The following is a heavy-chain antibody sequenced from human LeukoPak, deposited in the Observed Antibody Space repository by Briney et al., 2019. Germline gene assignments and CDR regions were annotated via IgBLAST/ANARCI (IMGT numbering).Heavy chain of an antibody. J-gene: IGHJ4*02. CDR1: GFTFSSYA. CDR3: AKDREVVAAFFDY. Sequence: GGSLRLSCAASGFTFSSYAMSWVRQAPGKGLEWVSAISGSGGSTYYADSAKGRFTISRDNSKNTLYLQMNGLRAEDTAVYYCAKDREVVAAFFDYWGQGTLVTVSS. V-gene: IGHV3-23*01. D-gene: IGHD2-15*01. CDR2: ISGSGGST.